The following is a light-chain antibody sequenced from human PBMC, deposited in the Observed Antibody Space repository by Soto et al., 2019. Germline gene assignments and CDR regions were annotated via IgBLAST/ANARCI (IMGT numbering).Light chain of an antibody. CDR1: SSNIGVPYD. Sequence: QSVLTQPPSVSGAPGQRVTISCSGSSSNIGVPYDVHWYQQLPGRAPKLLIYANSIRPAGIPDRFSGSKSGTSASLAITGIQAEDDADYYCQSYDTSPSTYVFGTGTKVTVL. V-gene: IGLV1-40*01. CDR3: QSYDTSPSTYV. CDR2: ANS. J-gene: IGLJ1*01.